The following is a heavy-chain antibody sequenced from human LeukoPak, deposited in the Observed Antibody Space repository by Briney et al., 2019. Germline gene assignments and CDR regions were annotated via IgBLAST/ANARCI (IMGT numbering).Heavy chain of an antibody. CDR3: ARGTYYYDSSGYSDFDY. V-gene: IGHV1-2*02. J-gene: IGHJ4*02. Sequence: GASVKVSCKASGYTFTGYYKHWVRQAPGQGLEWMGWINPNSGGTNYAQKFQGRVTMTRDTSISTAYMELSRLRSDDTAVYYCARGTYYYDSSGYSDFDYWGQGTLVTVSS. CDR2: INPNSGGT. CDR1: GYTFTGYY. D-gene: IGHD3-22*01.